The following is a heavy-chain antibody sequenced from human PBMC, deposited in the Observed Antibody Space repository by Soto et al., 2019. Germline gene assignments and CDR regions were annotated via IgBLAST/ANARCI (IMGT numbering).Heavy chain of an antibody. CDR3: ARGAMANFDY. CDR2: FIAMLGTP. J-gene: IGHJ4*02. D-gene: IGHD5-18*01. V-gene: IGHV1-69*01. Sequence: QVQLVQSGAEVKKPGCSVKVSCKASGGTFGSQGIAWVRQGPGQGLEWMGGFIAMLGTPTYAKKVQGRATISADESLTSSYLELRSLRSEDTGVYFCARGAMANFDYWGQGTVVTVSS. CDR1: GGTFGSQG.